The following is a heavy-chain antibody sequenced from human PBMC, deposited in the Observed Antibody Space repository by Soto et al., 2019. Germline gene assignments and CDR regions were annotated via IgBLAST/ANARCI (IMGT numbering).Heavy chain of an antibody. V-gene: IGHV3-23*01. J-gene: IGHJ4*01. Sequence: EVQLLESGGGLVQPGGSLRLSCAASGFTFSNYVLHWVRQAPGKGLEWISSISGGADITFYADSVKGRFTISRDNSKETLYLQMHGLRGEDTAVYYCAKGTGGGYGYGWGRGTLVTVSS. CDR3: AKGTGGGYGYG. CDR1: GFTFSNYV. D-gene: IGHD5-18*01. CDR2: ISGGADIT.